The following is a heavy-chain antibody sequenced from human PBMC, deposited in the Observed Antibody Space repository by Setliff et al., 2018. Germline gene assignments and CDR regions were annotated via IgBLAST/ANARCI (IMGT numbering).Heavy chain of an antibody. V-gene: IGHV1-2*02. J-gene: IGHJ5*02. CDR2: INPNTGDT. Sequence: ASVKVSCKASGYTFTDYLMHWVRQAPGQRPEWMGWINPNTGDTYYAQRFQGRVTMTRDTSISTAYVEVISLRSDDTAVYYCARGKGPGNNWFDPWGQGTLVTVSS. CDR1: GYTFTDYL. D-gene: IGHD3-10*01. CDR3: ARGKGPGNNWFDP.